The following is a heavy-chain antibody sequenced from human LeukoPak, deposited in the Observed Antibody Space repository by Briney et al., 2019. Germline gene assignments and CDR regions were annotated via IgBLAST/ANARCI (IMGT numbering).Heavy chain of an antibody. D-gene: IGHD6-19*01. V-gene: IGHV1-46*01. J-gene: IGHJ4*02. CDR2: IIPSGGST. Sequence: ASVKVSCKASGYTFSNYYIHWVRQAPGQGLEWMGIIIPSGGSTSYAQKFQGRVTMTTDTSMPTVYMELSSLRSEDTAVYHCARALYGSAFAIGYWGQGTLVTVSS. CDR1: GYTFSNYY. CDR3: ARALYGSAFAIGY.